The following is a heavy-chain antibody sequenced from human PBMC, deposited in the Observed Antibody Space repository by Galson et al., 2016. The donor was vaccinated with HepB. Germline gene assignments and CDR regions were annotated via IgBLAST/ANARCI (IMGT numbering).Heavy chain of an antibody. CDR2: IYYSGRT. J-gene: IGHJ6*02. CDR1: GGSISSGGYH. D-gene: IGHD3-3*01. Sequence: TLSLTCTVSGGSISSGGYHWTWIRQHPGKGLEWIGNIYYSGRTYYNPSLQSRGNISVDRSKNQFSLKLRSVTAADTAVYYGARDALANLWSGDHYYGMDVWGQGTTVTVSS. V-gene: IGHV4-31*03. CDR3: ARDALANLWSGDHYYGMDV.